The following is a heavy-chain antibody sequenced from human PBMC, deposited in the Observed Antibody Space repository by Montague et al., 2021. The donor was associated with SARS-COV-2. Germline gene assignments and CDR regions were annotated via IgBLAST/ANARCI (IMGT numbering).Heavy chain of an antibody. J-gene: IGHJ6*02. CDR1: GGSISNYY. D-gene: IGHD3-22*01. CDR2: IYYSGST. V-gene: IGHV4-59*01. CDR3: ARGGGYYNYGLDV. Sequence: SETLSLICTVSGGSISNYYWSWIWQPPGRGLEWIGYIYYSGSTDYSPSLKSRVTISLDTSKNQFSLKVTSVTAADTAVYYCARGGGYYNYGLDVWGPGTTVTVSS.